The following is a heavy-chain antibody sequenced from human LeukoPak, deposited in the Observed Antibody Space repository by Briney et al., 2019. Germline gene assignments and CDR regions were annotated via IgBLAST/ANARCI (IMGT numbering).Heavy chain of an antibody. J-gene: IGHJ4*02. CDR1: GFTFSDYS. V-gene: IGHV3-11*01. Sequence: GGSLRLSCAASGFTFSDYSMGWVRQAPGKGLEWISSISGGSRTTYYADSVKGRFTISRDNANNLLFLQMNSLTAEDTAVYYCARAVTTLTLFDLWGQGTLVTISS. CDR3: ARAVTTLTLFDL. D-gene: IGHD4-17*01. CDR2: ISGGSRTT.